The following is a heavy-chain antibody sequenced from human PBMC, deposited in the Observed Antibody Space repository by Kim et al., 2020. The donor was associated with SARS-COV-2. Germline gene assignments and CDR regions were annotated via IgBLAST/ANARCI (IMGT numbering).Heavy chain of an antibody. CDR3: SRKYSSGWYYGLDV. D-gene: IGHD6-19*01. CDR1: GLTFSDYW. CDR2: INGDGRNT. J-gene: IGHJ6*02. Sequence: GGSLRLSCAASGLTFSDYWMHWVRQAPGKGLVWVSRINGDGRNTSYADSVKGRFTISRDNAKNTLYLQMNSLRADDTAVYYCSRKYSSGWYYGLDVWGQGTTVTVSS. V-gene: IGHV3-74*01.